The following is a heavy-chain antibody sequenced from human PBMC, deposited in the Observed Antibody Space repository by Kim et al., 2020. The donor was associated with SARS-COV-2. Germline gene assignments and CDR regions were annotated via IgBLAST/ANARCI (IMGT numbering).Heavy chain of an antibody. CDR2: FDTGDGET. CDR3: STEACQWFGAGPFTF. Sequence: ASVKVSCKASGYSFTESPMHWVRQAPGKGLEWMGGFDTGDGETIYAQKFQGRVTLSVDTSTNTAYMELSSLRFEDTAVYYCSTEACQWFGAGPFTFWG. V-gene: IGHV1-24*01. J-gene: IGHJ6*01. D-gene: IGHD3-10*01. CDR1: GYSFTESP.